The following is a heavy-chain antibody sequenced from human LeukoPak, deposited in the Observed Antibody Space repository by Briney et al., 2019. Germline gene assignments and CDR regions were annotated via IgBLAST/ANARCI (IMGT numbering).Heavy chain of an antibody. CDR3: ARLEHSGSSGPPNWFDP. V-gene: IGHV5-51*01. J-gene: IGHJ5*02. CDR2: IYPGDSDT. D-gene: IGHD6-19*01. Sequence: GESLKISCKGSGYSFTSYWIGWVRQMPGKGLEWMGIIYPGDSDTRYSPSFQGQVTISADKSISTAYLQWSGLKASDTAMYYCARLEHSGSSGPPNWFDPWGQGTLVTVSS. CDR1: GYSFTSYW.